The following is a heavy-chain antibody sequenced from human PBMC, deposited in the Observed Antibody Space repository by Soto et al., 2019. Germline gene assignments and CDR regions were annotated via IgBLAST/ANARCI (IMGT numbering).Heavy chain of an antibody. Sequence: PEGSLRLSCAASRFTFSSYAMSWVRQAPGKGLEWVSTMSGSGGRTYYADSVKGRFTIFRDNSKNTLYLQMNSLRAEDTAVYYCAKGPYYDILTGPYFDYWGQGTLVTVSS. D-gene: IGHD3-9*01. V-gene: IGHV3-23*01. CDR2: MSGSGGRT. J-gene: IGHJ4*02. CDR3: AKGPYYDILTGPYFDY. CDR1: RFTFSSYA.